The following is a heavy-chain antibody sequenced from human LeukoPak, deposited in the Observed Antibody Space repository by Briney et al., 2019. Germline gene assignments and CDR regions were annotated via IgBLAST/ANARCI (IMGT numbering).Heavy chain of an antibody. D-gene: IGHD3-22*01. CDR3: AKDGEDYDSSGCDY. J-gene: IGHJ4*02. CDR2: ISYDGSNK. Sequence: GRSLRLSCAASGFTFSSYGMHWVRQAPGKGLEWVAVISYDGSNKYYADSVKGRFTISRDNSKNTLYLQMNSLRAEDTAVYYCAKDGEDYDSSGCDYWGQGTLVTVSS. CDR1: GFTFSSYG. V-gene: IGHV3-30*18.